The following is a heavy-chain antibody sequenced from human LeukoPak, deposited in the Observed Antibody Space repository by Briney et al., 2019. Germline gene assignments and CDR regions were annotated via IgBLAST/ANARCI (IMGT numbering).Heavy chain of an antibody. J-gene: IGHJ4*02. D-gene: IGHD6-13*01. CDR1: GYSFTSYW. CDR2: IDPSDSYT. CDR3: ARHGSSAGPFHY. Sequence: AESLKISCKGSGYSFTSYWISWVRQMPGKALEWMGRIDPSDSYTNYSPSFQGHVTISADKSLSTAYLQWSSLEASDTAMYYCARHGSSAGPFHYWGQGTLVTVSS. V-gene: IGHV5-10-1*01.